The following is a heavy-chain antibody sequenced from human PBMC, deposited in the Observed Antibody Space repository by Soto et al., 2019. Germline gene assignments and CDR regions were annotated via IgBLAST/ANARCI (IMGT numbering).Heavy chain of an antibody. D-gene: IGHD6-19*01. CDR2: IYYNGST. CDR3: ARVGQWLVSSGMDV. V-gene: IGHV4-31*03. CDR1: GGSISSGGYY. J-gene: IGHJ6*02. Sequence: TLSLTCTVSGGSISSGGYYWSWIRQHPGKGLEWIGYIYYNGSTYYNPSLKSRVTISVDTSKNQFSLKLSSVTAADTAVYYCARVGQWLVSSGMDVWGQGTTVTVSS.